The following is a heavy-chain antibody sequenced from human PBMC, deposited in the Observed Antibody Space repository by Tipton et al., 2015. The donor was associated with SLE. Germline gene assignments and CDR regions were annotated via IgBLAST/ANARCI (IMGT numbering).Heavy chain of an antibody. D-gene: IGHD5-18*01. Sequence: QVQLVQSGAEVKKPGASVRVSCKASGYTFTTYGISWVRQAPGQGLEWMGWISTYNGNTNYAQKLQGRVTMTSDTSTSPAYMELRSLRSDDTAIYYCARVRVDTAMGVFDFWGQGTLVTVSS. J-gene: IGHJ4*02. CDR2: ISTYNGNT. CDR1: GYTFTTYG. CDR3: ARVRVDTAMGVFDF. V-gene: IGHV1-18*01.